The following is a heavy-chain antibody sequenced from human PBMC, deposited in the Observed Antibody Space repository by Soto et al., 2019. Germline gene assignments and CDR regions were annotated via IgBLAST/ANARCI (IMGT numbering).Heavy chain of an antibody. CDR2: IYYDGTT. Sequence: SETLSLTCTVSGTSVSSNSNHWSWVRQPPGKGLEWIGYIYYDGTTNYNPSLKNRVTISLDTSKNQFSLKVTSVTAVDTAVYYCARRAGATPPRDWGQGTLVT. CDR3: ARRAGATPPRD. D-gene: IGHD1-26*01. CDR1: GTSVSSNSNH. J-gene: IGHJ4*02. V-gene: IGHV4-61*01.